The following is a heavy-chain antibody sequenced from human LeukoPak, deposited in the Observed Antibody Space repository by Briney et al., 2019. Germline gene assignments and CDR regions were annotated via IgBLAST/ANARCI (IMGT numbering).Heavy chain of an antibody. J-gene: IGHJ6*02. CDR1: GGSFSGYY. D-gene: IGHD3-9*01. V-gene: IGHV4-34*01. CDR2: INHSGST. Sequence: PSETLSLTCAVYGGSFSGYYWSWIRQPPGKGLEWIGEINHSGSTNYNPSLKSRVTISVDTSKNQFSLKLSSVTAADTAVYYCARDSRRYFDWFPPRYYYYGMDVWGQGTTVTVSS. CDR3: ARDSRRYFDWFPPRYYYYGMDV.